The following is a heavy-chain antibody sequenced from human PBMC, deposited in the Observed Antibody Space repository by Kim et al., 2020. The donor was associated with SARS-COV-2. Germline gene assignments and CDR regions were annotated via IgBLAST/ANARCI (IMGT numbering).Heavy chain of an antibody. V-gene: IGHV4-31*03. Sequence: LSLTCTVSGGSISSGGYYWSWIRQHPGKGLEWIGYIYYSGSTYYNPSLKSRVTISVDTSKNQFSLKLSSVTAADTAVYYCARGITIFGVVTQPFDYWGQGTLVTVSS. CDR1: GGSISSGGYY. D-gene: IGHD3-3*01. J-gene: IGHJ4*02. CDR3: ARGITIFGVVTQPFDY. CDR2: IYYSGST.